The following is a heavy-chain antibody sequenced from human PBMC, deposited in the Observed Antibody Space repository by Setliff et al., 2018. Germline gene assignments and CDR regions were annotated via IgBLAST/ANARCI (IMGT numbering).Heavy chain of an antibody. CDR2: INSRSSTI. Sequence: GGSLRLSCAASGFTFSSYNMDWVRQAPGKGLEWVSYINSRSSTIFYAYSVKGRFTKSRDNAKNSLYLQMNGLRAEDTAVYYCVRDLHWGFDYWGLGTLVTVPQ. CDR1: GFTFSSYN. V-gene: IGHV3-48*01. J-gene: IGHJ4*02. D-gene: IGHD7-27*01. CDR3: VRDLHWGFDY.